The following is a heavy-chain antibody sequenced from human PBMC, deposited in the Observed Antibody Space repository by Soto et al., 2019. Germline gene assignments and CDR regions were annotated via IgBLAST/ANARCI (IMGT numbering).Heavy chain of an antibody. CDR1: GYTFTGYY. CDR2: INPNSGGT. J-gene: IGHJ6*02. D-gene: IGHD3-10*01. CDR3: ANGRSMVRGVITTYYYYGMDV. Sequence: GASVKVSCKASGYTFTGYYMHWVRQAPGQGIEWMGWINPNSGGTNYAQKFQGRVTMTRDTSISTAYMELSRPRSDDTAVYYCANGRSMVRGVITTYYYYGMDVWGQGTTVTVSS. V-gene: IGHV1-2*02.